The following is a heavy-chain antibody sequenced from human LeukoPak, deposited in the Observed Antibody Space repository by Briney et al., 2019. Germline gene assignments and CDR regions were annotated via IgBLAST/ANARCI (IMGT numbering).Heavy chain of an antibody. CDR1: GGSFSGYY. Sequence: SETLSLTCAVCGGSFSGYYWSWIRQPPGKGLEWIGEINHSGSTNYNPSLKSRVTISVDTSKNQFSLKLSSVTAADTAVYYCARGRVYYGSGSYGYWGQGTLVTVSS. V-gene: IGHV4-34*01. J-gene: IGHJ4*02. CDR2: INHSGST. D-gene: IGHD3-10*01. CDR3: ARGRVYYGSGSYGY.